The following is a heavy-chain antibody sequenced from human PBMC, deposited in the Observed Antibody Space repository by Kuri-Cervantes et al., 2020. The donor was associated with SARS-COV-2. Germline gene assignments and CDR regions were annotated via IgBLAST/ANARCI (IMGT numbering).Heavy chain of an antibody. CDR1: GGSISSGDYY. CDR3: ARGVPHDLEWLFFWFDP. CDR2: INHSGST. J-gene: IGHJ5*02. D-gene: IGHD3-3*01. V-gene: IGHV4-39*07. Sequence: SETLSLTCIVSGGSISSGDYYWSWIRQPPGKGLEWIGEINHSGSTNYNPSLKSRVTISVDTSKNQFSLKLSSVTAADTAVYYCARGVPHDLEWLFFWFDPWGQGTLVTVSS.